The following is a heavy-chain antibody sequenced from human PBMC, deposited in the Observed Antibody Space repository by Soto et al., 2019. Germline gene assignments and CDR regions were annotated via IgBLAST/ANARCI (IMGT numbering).Heavy chain of an antibody. Sequence: SETLSLTSAVSGGSISSGGYSWSWIRQPPGKGLEWIGYIYHSGSTYYNPSLKSRVTISVDRSKNQFSLKLSSVTAADTAVYYCARVPDRWGQGTLVTVSS. CDR2: IYHSGST. CDR3: ARVPDR. CDR1: GGSISSGGYS. J-gene: IGHJ5*02. D-gene: IGHD2-2*01. V-gene: IGHV4-30-2*01.